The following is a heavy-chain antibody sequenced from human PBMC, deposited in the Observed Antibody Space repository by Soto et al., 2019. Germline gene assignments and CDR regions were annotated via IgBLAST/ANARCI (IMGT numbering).Heavy chain of an antibody. Sequence: SETLSLTCTVSGGSISSYYWSWIRQPPGKGLEWIGYIYYSGSTNYNPSLKSRVTISVDTSKNQFSLKLSSVTAADTAVYYCARGSYDFWSGYTASNWFDPWGQGTLVTVSS. CDR2: IYYSGST. D-gene: IGHD3-3*01. V-gene: IGHV4-59*01. J-gene: IGHJ5*02. CDR1: GGSISSYY. CDR3: ARGSYDFWSGYTASNWFDP.